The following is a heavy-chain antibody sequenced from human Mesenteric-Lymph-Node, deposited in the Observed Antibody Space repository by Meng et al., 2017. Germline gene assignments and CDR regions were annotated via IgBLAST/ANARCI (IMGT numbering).Heavy chain of an antibody. J-gene: IGHJ1*01. CDR3: LRGSGGSV. V-gene: IGHV4-31*09. Sequence: QVQLQESGPGLVKPSQTLSLTCTVSVGSISSGGYYWSWIRQHPGKGLEWIGEIPHRGSSAYNPSLKSRVSMSIDKSKNQFSLKLTSVTAADTAVYHCLRGSGGSVWGQGTLVTVSS. CDR2: IPHRGSS. CDR1: VGSISSGGYY. D-gene: IGHD3-10*01.